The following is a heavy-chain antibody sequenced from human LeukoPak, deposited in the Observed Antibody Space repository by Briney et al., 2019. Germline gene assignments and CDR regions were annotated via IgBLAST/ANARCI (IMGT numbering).Heavy chain of an antibody. D-gene: IGHD6-19*01. CDR3: ASSAGALIDC. CDR2: IWFDGSNK. V-gene: IGHV3-33*01. J-gene: IGHJ4*02. CDR1: GFTFSNYD. Sequence: PGRSLRLSCAASGFTFSNYDMHWVRQAPGKGLVWVAVIWFDGSNKFYADSVKGRFTISRDNSKNTLYLQMNSLRAEDTAVYYCASSAGALIDCWGQGTLVIVSS.